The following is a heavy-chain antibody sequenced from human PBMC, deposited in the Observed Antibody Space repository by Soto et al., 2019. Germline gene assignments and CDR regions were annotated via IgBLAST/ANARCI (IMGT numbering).Heavy chain of an antibody. CDR2: IYHSGST. J-gene: IGHJ6*02. CDR1: RGSISSGGFS. V-gene: IGHV4-30-2*01. CDR3: AGQPTAGSYYDLGSYYYYYAMDV. D-gene: IGHD3-10*01. Sequence: LSETPSLTCAVSRGSISSGGFSWSWIRQPPRKGLEWIGYIYHSGSTYYNPSLKSRVTISVDRSKNQFSLKLSSVTAADTAVYYCAGQPTAGSYYDLGSYYYYYAMDVWGQGTTVTVSS.